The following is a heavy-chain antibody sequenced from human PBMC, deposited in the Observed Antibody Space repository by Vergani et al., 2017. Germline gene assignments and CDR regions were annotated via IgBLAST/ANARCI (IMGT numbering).Heavy chain of an antibody. CDR3: ARDRYTAMVLQYYYYYGMDV. V-gene: IGHV3-23*01. D-gene: IGHD5-18*01. Sequence: EVQLLESGGGLVQPGGSLRLSCEASGFSFPGYAMSWVRQAPGKGLEWVSSGRGSSATPYYADSVKGRVIISRDNSKNSLYLQMKSLRAEDTAVYYCARDRYTAMVLQYYYYYGMDVWGQGTTVTVSS. CDR1: GFSFPGYA. CDR2: GRGSSATP. J-gene: IGHJ6*02.